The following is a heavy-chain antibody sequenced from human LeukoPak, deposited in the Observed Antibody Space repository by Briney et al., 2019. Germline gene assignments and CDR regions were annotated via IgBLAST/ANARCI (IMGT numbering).Heavy chain of an antibody. CDR3: ATDKAVAGRYYYYYYGMDV. CDR2: ISAYNGNT. Sequence: GASVKVSCKASGYTFTSYGISWVRQAPGQGLEWMGWISAYNGNTNYAQKLQGRVTMTTDTSTSTAYMELSSLRSEDTAVYYCATDKAVAGRYYYYYYGMDVWGQGTTVTVSS. V-gene: IGHV1-18*01. J-gene: IGHJ6*02. CDR1: GYTFTSYG. D-gene: IGHD6-19*01.